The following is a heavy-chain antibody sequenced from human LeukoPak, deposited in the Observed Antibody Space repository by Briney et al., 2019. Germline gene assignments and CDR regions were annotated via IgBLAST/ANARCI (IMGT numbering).Heavy chain of an antibody. Sequence: GRSLRLSCAASGFTFSSYGMHWVRQAPGKGLEWVAVISYDGSNKYYADSVKGRFTISRDNSKNTLYLQMNSLRAEDTAVYYCAREKDRRSSTSYYYYMDVWGKGTTVTVSS. D-gene: IGHD2-2*01. V-gene: IGHV3-30*03. CDR2: ISYDGSNK. J-gene: IGHJ6*03. CDR3: AREKDRRSSTSYYYYMDV. CDR1: GFTFSSYG.